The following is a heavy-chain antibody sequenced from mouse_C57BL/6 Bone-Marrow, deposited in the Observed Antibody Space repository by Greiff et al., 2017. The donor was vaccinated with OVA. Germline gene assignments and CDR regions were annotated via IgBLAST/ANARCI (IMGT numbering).Heavy chain of an antibody. V-gene: IGHV6-3*01. CDR1: GFNFSNYW. Sequence: EVQLVESGGGLVQPGGSMKLSCVASGFNFSNYWMNWVRQSPEKGLERVAQIRLKSDNYATHYAESVKGRFTISRDDSKSSVYLQMNNLRAEDTGIYYCTTQATGAYWGQGTLVTVSA. J-gene: IGHJ3*01. CDR2: IRLKSDNYAT. D-gene: IGHD3-2*02. CDR3: TTQATGAY.